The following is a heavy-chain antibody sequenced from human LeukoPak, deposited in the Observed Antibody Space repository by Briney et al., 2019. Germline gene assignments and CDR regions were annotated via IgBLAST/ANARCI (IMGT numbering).Heavy chain of an antibody. J-gene: IGHJ5*02. CDR3: ARCLGPSYSSSWYGFDP. CDR2: INPNSGGT. D-gene: IGHD6-13*01. V-gene: IGHV1-2*02. Sequence: ASVKVSCKASGYTFTGYYMHWVRQAPGQGLEWMGWINPNSGGTNYAQKFQGRVTMTRDTSISTAYMELSRLRSEDTAVYYCARCLGPSYSSSWYGFDPWGQGTLVTVSS. CDR1: GYTFTGYY.